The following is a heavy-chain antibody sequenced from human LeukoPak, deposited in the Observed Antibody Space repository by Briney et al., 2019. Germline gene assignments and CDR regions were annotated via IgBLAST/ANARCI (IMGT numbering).Heavy chain of an antibody. CDR2: IYYSGST. D-gene: IGHD2-21*02. J-gene: IGHJ3*02. V-gene: IGHV4-59*01. CDR3: ARATPRLSNAFDI. Sequence: SETLSLTCTVSGGSISSYYWSWIRQPPGKGLEWIGYIYYSGSTNYNPSLKSRVTISVDTSKNQFSLKLSSVTAADTAVYYCARATPRLSNAFDIWGQGTMVTVSS. CDR1: GGSISSYY.